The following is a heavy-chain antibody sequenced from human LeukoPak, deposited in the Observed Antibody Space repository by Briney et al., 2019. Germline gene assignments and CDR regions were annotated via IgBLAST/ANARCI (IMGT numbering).Heavy chain of an antibody. CDR2: ISSSSSTI. J-gene: IGHJ4*02. CDR1: GFTFSSHS. Sequence: GGSLRLSCAASGFTFSSHSMNWVRQAPGKGLEWVSYISSSSSTIYYADSVKGRFTISRDNAKNSLYLQMSSLRAEDTAVYYCARGAYYYEDWGQGTLVTVSS. D-gene: IGHD3-22*01. V-gene: IGHV3-48*01. CDR3: ARGAYYYED.